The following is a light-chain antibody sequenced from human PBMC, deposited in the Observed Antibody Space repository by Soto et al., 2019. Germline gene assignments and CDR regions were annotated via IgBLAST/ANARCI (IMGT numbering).Light chain of an antibody. CDR3: QQVNYYPFT. J-gene: IGKJ4*01. Sequence: DINLTQSPSLLSASVGDRVTITCRASQGISQYVAWYQQKPGKAPKLLIYAAVVLQGGIPSRFSGSGSATEFILTINGLQTEDFATYYCQQVNYYPFTFRGGTRVEIK. V-gene: IGKV1-9*01. CDR2: AAV. CDR1: QGISQY.